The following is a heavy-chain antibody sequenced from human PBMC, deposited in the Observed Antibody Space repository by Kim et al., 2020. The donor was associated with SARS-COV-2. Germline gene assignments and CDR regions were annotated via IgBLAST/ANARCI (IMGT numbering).Heavy chain of an antibody. D-gene: IGHD6-6*01. CDR2: ISAYNGNT. CDR3: ARDRRAQLRYSSSTRVDY. V-gene: IGHV1-18*01. Sequence: ASVKVSCKASGYTFTSYGISWVRQAPGQGLEWMGWISAYNGNTNYAQKLQGRVTMTTDTSTSTAYMELRSLRSDDTAVYYCARDRRAQLRYSSSTRVDYWGQGTLVTVSS. CDR1: GYTFTSYG. J-gene: IGHJ4*02.